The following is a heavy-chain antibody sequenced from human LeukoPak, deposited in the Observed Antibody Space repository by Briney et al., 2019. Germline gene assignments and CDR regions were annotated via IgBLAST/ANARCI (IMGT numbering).Heavy chain of an antibody. J-gene: IGHJ6*02. D-gene: IGHD3-10*01. CDR2: IYYSGST. V-gene: IGHV4-59*01. CDR1: GGSISSYY. Sequence: KPSETLSLTCTVSGGSISSYYWSWIRQPPGKGPEWIGYIYYSGSTNYNPSLKSRVTISGDTSKNQFSLKLSSVTAADTAVYYCARHGGRGVYYGMDVGGQGTTVTVSS. CDR3: ARHGGRGVYYGMDV.